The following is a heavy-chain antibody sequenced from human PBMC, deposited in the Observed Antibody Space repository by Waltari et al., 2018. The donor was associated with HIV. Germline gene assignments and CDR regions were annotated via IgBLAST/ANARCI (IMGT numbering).Heavy chain of an antibody. CDR2: IYYSGST. Sequence: QVQLQESGPGLVKPSETLSLTCTVSGGSISSYYWSWIRQPPGKGLEWIGYIYYSGSTNYNPSLKSRVTISVDTSKNQFSLKLSSVTAADTAVYYCARTVSGAPDYWGQGTLVTVSS. J-gene: IGHJ4*02. CDR1: GGSISSYY. V-gene: IGHV4-59*01. CDR3: ARTVSGAPDY. D-gene: IGHD7-27*01.